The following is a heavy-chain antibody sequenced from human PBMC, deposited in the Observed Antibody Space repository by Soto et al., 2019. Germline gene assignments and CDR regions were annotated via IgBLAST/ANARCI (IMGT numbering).Heavy chain of an antibody. V-gene: IGHV3-30-3*01. Sequence: QVQLVESGGSVVQPGRSLRLSCAASGFTFSSYAMHWVRQAPGEGLEWVALISYGGGTKYYADSVKGRFTISRDDSKNTLYLQVNNLRPEDTAAYFCARDLGCTSTRCRLNWFDPWGQGTLVTVSS. J-gene: IGHJ5*02. CDR1: GFTFSSYA. D-gene: IGHD2-2*01. CDR2: ISYGGGTK. CDR3: ARDLGCTSTRCRLNWFDP.